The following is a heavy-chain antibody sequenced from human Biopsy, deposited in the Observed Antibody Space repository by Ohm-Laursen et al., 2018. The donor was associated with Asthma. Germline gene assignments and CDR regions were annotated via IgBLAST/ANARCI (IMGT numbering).Heavy chain of an antibody. CDR1: GYTFTSYY. CDR3: ARTYYDFLTGQVNDAFAI. Sequence: VSSVKVSCKASGYTFTSYYMHWVRQAPGQGLEWMGIINPSGGSTSYAQKFQGRVTMTRDTSTSTVYMELSSLRSEDTAVYYCARTYYDFLTGQVNDAFAIWGQGTMVTVSS. V-gene: IGHV1-46*01. J-gene: IGHJ3*02. D-gene: IGHD3-9*01. CDR2: INPSGGST.